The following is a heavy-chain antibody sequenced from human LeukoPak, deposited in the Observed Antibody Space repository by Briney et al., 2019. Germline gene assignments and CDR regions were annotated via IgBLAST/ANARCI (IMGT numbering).Heavy chain of an antibody. CDR2: IYSDGIT. CDR1: GFTVSSVY. V-gene: IGHV3-53*01. J-gene: IGHJ3*01. Sequence: PGGSLRLSCAASGFTVSSVYMTWVRQAPGKGLEWVSLIYSDGITSSADSVKGRFTISRDNSKNTLYLQMNSLRVEDTALYYCARGGAYSSGWYAAFDFWGQGTMVTVSS. D-gene: IGHD6-19*01. CDR3: ARGGAYSSGWYAAFDF.